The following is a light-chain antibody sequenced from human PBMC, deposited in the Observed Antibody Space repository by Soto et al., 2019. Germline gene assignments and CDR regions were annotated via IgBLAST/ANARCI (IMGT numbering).Light chain of an antibody. CDR2: AAT. CDR1: QTISFY. CDR3: QQYGSSGT. J-gene: IGKJ1*01. Sequence: DIQMTQSPSSLSASVGDRVTSTCRASQTISFYLNWYQQKPGQAPKLLIYAATSLQSGVPSRFSGSGSGTDFTLTISRLEPEDFAVYYCQQYGSSGTFGQGTKVDIK. V-gene: IGKV1-39*01.